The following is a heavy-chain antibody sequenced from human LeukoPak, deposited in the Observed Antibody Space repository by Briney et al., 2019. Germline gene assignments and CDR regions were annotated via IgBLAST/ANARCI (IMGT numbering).Heavy chain of an antibody. CDR2: INPDTGGR. CDR1: GYTFTASY. V-gene: IGHV1-2*02. D-gene: IGHD6-19*01. Sequence: ASVKVSCKSSGYTFTASYIHWLRQAPGQGPESMGWINPDTGGRNYAEKFRDRVTRTGDTSSSTAYMELSSLRSDDTAIYYCARDVGGGWTNNYFDPWGQGTLVTVSS. J-gene: IGHJ5*02. CDR3: ARDVGGGWTNNYFDP.